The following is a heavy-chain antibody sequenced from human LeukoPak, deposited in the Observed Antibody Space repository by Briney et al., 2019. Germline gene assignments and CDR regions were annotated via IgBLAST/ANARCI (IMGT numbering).Heavy chain of an antibody. CDR2: ISGSGGST. J-gene: IGHJ4*02. D-gene: IGHD6-19*01. Sequence: GGSLRLSCAASGFTFGSYAMSWVRQAPGKGLEWVSAISGSGGSTYYADSVKGRFTISRDNSKNTLYLQMNSLRAEDTAVYYCAKAVAVAGLFDYWGQGTLVTVSS. V-gene: IGHV3-23*01. CDR1: GFTFGSYA. CDR3: AKAVAVAGLFDY.